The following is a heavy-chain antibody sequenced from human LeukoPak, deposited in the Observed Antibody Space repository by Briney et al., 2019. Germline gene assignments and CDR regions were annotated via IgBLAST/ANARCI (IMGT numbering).Heavy chain of an antibody. CDR3: AADREQQLDAFDI. CDR2: IYSGGST. D-gene: IGHD6-13*01. CDR1: GFTVSSNY. J-gene: IGHJ3*02. V-gene: IGHV3-53*01. Sequence: PGGSLRLSCAASGFTVSSNYMSWVRQAPGKGLEWVSVIYSGGSTYYADSVKGRFTISRDNSKNTLYLQMNSLRAEDTAVYYCAADREQQLDAFDIWGQGTMVTVSS.